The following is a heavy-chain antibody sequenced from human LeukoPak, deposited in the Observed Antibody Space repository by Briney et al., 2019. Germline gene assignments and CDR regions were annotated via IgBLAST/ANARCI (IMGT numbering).Heavy chain of an antibody. Sequence: GGSLRLSCAASGFTFRSYWMSWVRQAPGKGLEWVAFIRYDGTNKYYAESVKGRFTISRDNSKNTLYVQMNSLRAEDTAVYYCAKGNYYDSSAYNWFDPWGQGTLVTVSS. J-gene: IGHJ5*02. V-gene: IGHV3-30*02. D-gene: IGHD3-22*01. CDR2: IRYDGTNK. CDR3: AKGNYYDSSAYNWFDP. CDR1: GFTFRSYW.